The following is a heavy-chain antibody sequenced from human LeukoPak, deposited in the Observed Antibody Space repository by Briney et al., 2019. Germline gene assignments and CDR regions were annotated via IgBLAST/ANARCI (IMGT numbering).Heavy chain of an antibody. D-gene: IGHD3-10*01. CDR3: ARQSSGRSYGSGSSPLYYFDY. V-gene: IGHV4-59*08. J-gene: IGHJ4*02. CDR2: IYYSGST. Sequence: SETLSLTCTVSGGSISSYHWSWIRQPPGKGLEWIGHIYYSGSTNYNPSLKSRVTISVDTSKSQFSLKVSSVTAADTAVYSCARQSSGRSYGSGSSPLYYFDYWGQGILVTVSS. CDR1: GGSISSYH.